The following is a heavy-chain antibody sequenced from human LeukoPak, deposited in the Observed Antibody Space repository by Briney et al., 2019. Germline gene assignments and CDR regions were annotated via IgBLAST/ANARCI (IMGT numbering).Heavy chain of an antibody. Sequence: GGSLRLSCAASGFTFSSYSMNWVRRAPGKGLEWVSSISSSSSYIYYADSVKGRFTISRDNAKNSLYLQMNSLRAEDTAVYYCARMSGIAAADLVDYWGQGTLVTVSS. D-gene: IGHD6-13*01. V-gene: IGHV3-21*01. CDR3: ARMSGIAAADLVDY. CDR2: ISSSSSYI. CDR1: GFTFSSYS. J-gene: IGHJ4*02.